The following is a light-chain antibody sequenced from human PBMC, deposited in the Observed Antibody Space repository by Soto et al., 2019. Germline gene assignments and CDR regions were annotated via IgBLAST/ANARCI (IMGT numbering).Light chain of an antibody. CDR3: QHYNNYPWT. V-gene: IGKV1-5*01. CDR2: DAS. CDR1: LSIGRW. Sequence: DIPMTQSPSTLSASVGDTVTITCRASLSIGRWLAWYQQKGGKAPKLLIYDASSLQHGVPSRFSGSGSGTAFTLTITSLQPDDFATYCCQHYNNYPWTFGQGTKVEIK. J-gene: IGKJ1*01.